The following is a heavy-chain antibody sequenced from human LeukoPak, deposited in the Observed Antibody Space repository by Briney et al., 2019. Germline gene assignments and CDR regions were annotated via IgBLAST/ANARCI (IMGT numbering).Heavy chain of an antibody. J-gene: IGHJ4*02. CDR1: GYTFTSYA. D-gene: IGHD1-26*01. Sequence: ASVKVSCKASGYTFTSYAMHWVRQAPGQRLEWMGWINAGNGNTKYSQKFQGRVTITRDTSASTAYMELSSLRSEDTAVYYCARDRWWEPTDFSFDYWGQGTLVTVFS. V-gene: IGHV1-3*01. CDR3: ARDRWWEPTDFSFDY. CDR2: INAGNGNT.